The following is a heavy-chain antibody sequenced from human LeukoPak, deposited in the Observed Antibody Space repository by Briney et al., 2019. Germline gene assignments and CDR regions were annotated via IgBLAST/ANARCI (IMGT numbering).Heavy chain of an antibody. CDR3: ARVTQGSGSYYPYYYYYMDV. D-gene: IGHD3-10*01. Sequence: ASVKVSCKASGYTFTSYGISWVRQAPGQGLEWMGWISAYNGNTNYAQKVQGRVTMTTDTSTSTAYMELRSLRSDDTAVYYCARVTQGSGSYYPYYYYYMDVWGKGTTVTISS. CDR1: GYTFTSYG. CDR2: ISAYNGNT. J-gene: IGHJ6*03. V-gene: IGHV1-18*01.